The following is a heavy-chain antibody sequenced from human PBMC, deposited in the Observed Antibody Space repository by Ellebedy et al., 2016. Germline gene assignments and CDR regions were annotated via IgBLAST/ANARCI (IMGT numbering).Heavy chain of an antibody. D-gene: IGHD4-23*01. J-gene: IGHJ4*02. CDR2: IYYSGST. V-gene: IGHV4-61*01. CDR3: ARIVAYGGNPYYFDY. CDR1: GGSVSSGSYY. Sequence: SATLSLTXTVSGGSVSSGSYYWSWIRQPPGKGLEWIGYIYYSGSTNYNPSLKSRVTISVDTSKNQFSLKLSSVTAADTAVYYCARIVAYGGNPYYFDYWGQGTLVTVSS.